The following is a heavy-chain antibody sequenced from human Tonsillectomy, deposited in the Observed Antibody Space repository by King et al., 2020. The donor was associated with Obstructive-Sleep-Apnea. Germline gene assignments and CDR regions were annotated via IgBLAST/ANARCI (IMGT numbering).Heavy chain of an antibody. J-gene: IGHJ4*02. Sequence: QLVQSGAEVKKPGSSVKVSCKASGGTFSSYAISWVRQAPGQGLEWMGGIIPIFGTANYAQKFQGRVTITADESTSTAYMELSSLRSEDTAVYYCARVKDSGSYLLPYSFDYWGQGTLVTVSS. D-gene: IGHD1-26*01. CDR3: ARVKDSGSYLLPYSFDY. CDR2: IIPIFGTA. CDR1: GGTFSSYA. V-gene: IGHV1-69*01.